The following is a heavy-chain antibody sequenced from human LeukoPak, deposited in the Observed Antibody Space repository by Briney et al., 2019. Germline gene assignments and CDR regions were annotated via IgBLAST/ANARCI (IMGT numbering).Heavy chain of an antibody. V-gene: IGHV1-18*01. J-gene: IGHJ4*02. D-gene: IGHD5-18*01. CDR3: ARGDTAMGEGDY. CDR1: GYTFTTYV. Sequence: GASAKVSCKASGYTFTTYVISWVRQAPGQGLEWMGWISAYNGNTNYAQKLQGRVTMTTDTSTSTAYMELRSLRSDDTAVYYCARGDTAMGEGDYWGQGTLVTVSS. CDR2: ISAYNGNT.